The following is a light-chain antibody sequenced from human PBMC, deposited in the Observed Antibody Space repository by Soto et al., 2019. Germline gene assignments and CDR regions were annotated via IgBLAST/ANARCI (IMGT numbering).Light chain of an antibody. CDR3: QQYNSYQYT. J-gene: IGKJ2*01. V-gene: IGKV1-5*03. CDR2: KAS. Sequence: DIQMTQSPSTLSASVGDRVTITCRASQSISSWLAWYQQKPGKAPKLLIYKASSLEGGIPSRFSGSGSEKEFTLTISSRQPEDFATYYCQQYNSYQYTFGQGTKLEIK. CDR1: QSISSW.